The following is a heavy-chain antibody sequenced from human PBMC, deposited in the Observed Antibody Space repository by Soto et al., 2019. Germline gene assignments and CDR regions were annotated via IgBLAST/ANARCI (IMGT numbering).Heavy chain of an antibody. CDR2: LSYEGSEE. CDR3: ALTRRSSLLEVAGPGFEY. Sequence: LRLSCAASGFNFGVFGMHWVRQAPGKGLEWLSVLSYEGSEEYYADSVRGRFTISRDNSKNTLFLQMDSLRVDDTGVYYCALTRRSSLLEVAGPGFEYWGQGTLVTSPQ. CDR1: GFNFGVFG. D-gene: IGHD6-19*01. V-gene: IGHV3-30*03. J-gene: IGHJ4*02.